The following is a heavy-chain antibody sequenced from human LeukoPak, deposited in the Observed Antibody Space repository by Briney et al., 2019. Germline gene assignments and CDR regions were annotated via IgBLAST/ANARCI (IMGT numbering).Heavy chain of an antibody. Sequence: SETLSLTCTVSGGSVSSGSYYWHWIRQPPGKGLEWIGYIYYSGSTNYNPSLKSQITISVDTYKNQFSLKLSSVTAADTAVYYCASSGFFDWSSFDYWGQGTLVTVSS. D-gene: IGHD3-9*01. CDR3: ASSGFFDWSSFDY. CDR1: GGSVSSGSYY. CDR2: IYYSGST. J-gene: IGHJ4*02. V-gene: IGHV4-61*01.